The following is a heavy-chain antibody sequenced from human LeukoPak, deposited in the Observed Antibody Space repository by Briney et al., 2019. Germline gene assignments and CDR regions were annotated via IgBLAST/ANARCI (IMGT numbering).Heavy chain of an antibody. CDR3: ARVPVVVAATLFDY. Sequence: PSETLSLTCTVPGGSISSSSYYWGWIHQPPGKGLEWIGSIYYSGSTYYNPSLKSRVTISVDTSKNQFSLKLSSVTAADTAVYYCARVPVVVAATLFDYWGQGTLVTVSS. J-gene: IGHJ4*02. CDR2: IYYSGST. CDR1: GGSISSSSYY. D-gene: IGHD2-15*01. V-gene: IGHV4-39*01.